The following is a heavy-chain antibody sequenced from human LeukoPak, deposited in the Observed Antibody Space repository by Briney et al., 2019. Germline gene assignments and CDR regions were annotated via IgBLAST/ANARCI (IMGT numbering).Heavy chain of an antibody. CDR1: GYTFTSYG. J-gene: IGHJ5*02. CDR2: ISAYNGNT. Sequence: ASVRVSCKASGYTFTSYGISWVRQAPGQGLEWMGWISAYNGNTNYAQKLQGRVTITTDTSTSTAYMELRSLRSDDTAVYYCARDRVAYYYDSSGYVWFDPWGQGTLVTVSS. V-gene: IGHV1-18*01. CDR3: ARDRVAYYYDSSGYVWFDP. D-gene: IGHD3-22*01.